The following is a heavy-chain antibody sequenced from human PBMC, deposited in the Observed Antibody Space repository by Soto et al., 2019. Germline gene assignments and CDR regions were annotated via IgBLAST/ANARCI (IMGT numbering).Heavy chain of an antibody. Sequence: QVQLQESGPGLVKPSETLSLTCAVSGDSISSYYCMWIRQPPGKGLESIGYLFYGRSANYNPSLKIPATLSVEPSTNQCALTLSSMTVADTAVCYCALRSMAAVPEYWGQGTLVTVSS. CDR3: ALRSMAAVPEY. V-gene: IGHV4-59*01. CDR1: GDSISSYY. CDR2: LFYGRSA. D-gene: IGHD6-13*01. J-gene: IGHJ4*02.